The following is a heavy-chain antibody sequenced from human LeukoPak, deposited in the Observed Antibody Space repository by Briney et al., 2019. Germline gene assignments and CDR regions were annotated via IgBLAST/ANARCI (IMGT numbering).Heavy chain of an antibody. CDR3: AGPEMTTSKLRAYYFDY. CDR1: GGSISSSSYY. J-gene: IGHJ4*02. Sequence: PSETLSLTCTVSGGSISSSSYYWGWIRQPPGKGLEWIGSIYYSGSTYYNPSLKSRVTISVDTSKNQFSLKLSSVTAADTAVYYCAGPEMTTSKLRAYYFDYWGQGTLVTVSS. V-gene: IGHV4-39*07. CDR2: IYYSGST. D-gene: IGHD4-23*01.